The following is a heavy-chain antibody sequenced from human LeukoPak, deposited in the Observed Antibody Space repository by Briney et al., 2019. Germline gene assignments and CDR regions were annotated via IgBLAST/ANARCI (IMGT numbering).Heavy chain of an antibody. V-gene: IGHV3-15*01. Sequence: GGSLRLSCAASGFTFSNAWMSWVRQAPGKGLEWAGRIKSKTDGGTTDYAAPVKGRFTISRDDSKNTLYLQMNSLKTEDTAVYYCTTVVGSGYSYTDYWGQGTLVTVSS. CDR1: GFTFSNAW. D-gene: IGHD3-22*01. CDR2: IKSKTDGGTT. CDR3: TTVVGSGYSYTDY. J-gene: IGHJ4*02.